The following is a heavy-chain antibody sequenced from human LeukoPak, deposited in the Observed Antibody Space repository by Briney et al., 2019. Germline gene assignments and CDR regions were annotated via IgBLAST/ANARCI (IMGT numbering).Heavy chain of an antibody. Sequence: PGGSLRLSCAASGFTSSNFGMHWVRQTPDKGLEWVAVIWYDGSNKYYADSVKGRFTISRDNSQNTLYLQMNSLRADDTAVYYCAKGFYNSGWYKLYYFNYWGQGTLVTVSS. V-gene: IGHV3-33*06. CDR1: GFTSSNFG. D-gene: IGHD6-19*01. CDR3: AKGFYNSGWYKLYYFNY. J-gene: IGHJ4*02. CDR2: IWYDGSNK.